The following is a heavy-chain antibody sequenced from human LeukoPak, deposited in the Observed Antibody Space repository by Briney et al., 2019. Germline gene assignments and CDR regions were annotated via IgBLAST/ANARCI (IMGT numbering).Heavy chain of an antibody. Sequence: SETLSLTCTVSGGSISSSSYYWGWIRQPPGKGLEWIGSIYYSGSTYYNPSLKSRVTISVDTSKNQFSLKLSSVTAADTDVYYCARENTYDFWGGYYWAYWGQGTLVTVSS. J-gene: IGHJ4*02. V-gene: IGHV4-39*07. CDR3: ARENTYDFWGGYYWAY. D-gene: IGHD3-3*01. CDR1: GGSISSSSYY. CDR2: IYYSGST.